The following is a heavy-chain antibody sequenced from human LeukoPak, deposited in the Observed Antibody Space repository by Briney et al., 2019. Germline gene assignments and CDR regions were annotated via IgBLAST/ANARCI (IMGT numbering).Heavy chain of an antibody. D-gene: IGHD1-26*01. J-gene: IGHJ4*02. CDR2: IIPIFGTA. CDR1: GGTFSSYA. V-gene: IGHV1-69*06. Sequence: ASVKVSCKASGGTFSSYAISWVRQAPGQGLEWMGRIIPIFGTANSAQRFQGRVTITADKSTSTAYMELSSLRSEDTAVYYCARDTPYIVGATASGGDWGQGTLVTVSS. CDR3: ARDTPYIVGATASGGD.